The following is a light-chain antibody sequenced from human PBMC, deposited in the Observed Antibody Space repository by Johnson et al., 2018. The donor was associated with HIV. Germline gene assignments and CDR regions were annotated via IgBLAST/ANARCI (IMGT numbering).Light chain of an antibody. CDR3: GTWDSSLTSGGF. J-gene: IGLJ1*01. CDR1: SSNIGNNY. V-gene: IGLV1-51*02. CDR2: ENN. Sequence: QSVLTQPPSVSAAPGQKVTISCSGSSSNIGNNYISWYQQFPGTAPKLLIYENNKRPSGIPDRFSASKSGASATLGITGLQTGDEADYYCGTWDSSLTSGGFFGTATTVTVL.